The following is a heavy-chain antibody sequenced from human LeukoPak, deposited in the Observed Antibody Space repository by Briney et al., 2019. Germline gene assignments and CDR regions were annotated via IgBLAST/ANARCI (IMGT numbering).Heavy chain of an antibody. CDR1: GGSFSGYY. V-gene: IGHV4-34*01. J-gene: IGHJ4*02. D-gene: IGHD3-16*02. Sequence: PSETLPLTCAVYGGSFSGYYWSWIRQPPGKGLEWIGEINHSGSTNYNPSLKSRVTISVDTSKNQFSLKLSSVTAADTAVYYCASWITFGGVIAARTSYYFDYWGQGTLVTVSS. CDR3: ASWITFGGVIAARTSYYFDY. CDR2: INHSGST.